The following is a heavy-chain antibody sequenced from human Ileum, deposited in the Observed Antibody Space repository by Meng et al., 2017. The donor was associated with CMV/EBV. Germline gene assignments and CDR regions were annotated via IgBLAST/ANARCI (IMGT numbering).Heavy chain of an antibody. Sequence: GGSLRLSGAASGFTFSNYGMHWVRQAPGKGLQWVACIFNDGSNERYVDSVRVRFIISRDNSKKTLYLQMNSLIPDDTAVYYCAKDWTDFWSCLGRVDPWGQGSLVTVSS. D-gene: IGHD3-3*01. CDR3: AKDWTDFWSCLGRVDP. CDR1: GFTFSNYG. J-gene: IGHJ5*02. CDR2: IFNDGSNE. V-gene: IGHV3-30*02.